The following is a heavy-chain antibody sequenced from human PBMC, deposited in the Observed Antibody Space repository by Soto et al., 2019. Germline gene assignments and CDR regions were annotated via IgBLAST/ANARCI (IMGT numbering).Heavy chain of an antibody. Sequence: SGPTLGNPTQTLTLTCTFSGFSLPTSAMCVSWIRQPPGKALEWLARIDWDDDKYYSTSLKTRLTISKDTSTNQVVLTMTNMDPVDTATYYCAGIGYCSSASCGYFDYWGQGILVTVSS. CDR2: IDWDDDK. CDR1: GFSLPTSAMC. J-gene: IGHJ4*02. V-gene: IGHV2-70*11. D-gene: IGHD2-2*03. CDR3: AGIGYCSSASCGYFDY.